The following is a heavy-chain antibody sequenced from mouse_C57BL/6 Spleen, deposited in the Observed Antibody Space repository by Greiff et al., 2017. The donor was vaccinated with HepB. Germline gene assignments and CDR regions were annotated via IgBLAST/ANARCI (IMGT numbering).Heavy chain of an antibody. J-gene: IGHJ3*01. D-gene: IGHD2-4*01. CDR2: IHPNSGST. V-gene: IGHV1-64*01. CDR3: ARRIYYDYDGEAY. CDR1: GYTFTSYW. Sequence: VQLQQPGAELVKPGASVKLSCKASGYTFTSYWMHWVKQRPGQGLEWIGMIHPNSGSTNYNEKFKSKATLTVDKSSSTAYMQLSSLTSEDSAVYYCARRIYYDYDGEAYWGQGTLVTVSA.